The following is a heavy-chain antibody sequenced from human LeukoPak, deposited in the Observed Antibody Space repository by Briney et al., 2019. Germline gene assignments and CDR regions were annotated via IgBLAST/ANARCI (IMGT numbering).Heavy chain of an antibody. CDR1: GGSISSYY. J-gene: IGHJ4*02. CDR3: ARGGAGPLRD. D-gene: IGHD3-16*01. Sequence: SETLSLTCTVSGGSISSYYWSWIRQPPGKGLEWIGYIYYSGSTNYNPSLKSRVTISVDTSKNQFSLKLSSVTPADTAVYFCARGGAGPLRDWGQGTLVTVSS. V-gene: IGHV4-59*01. CDR2: IYYSGST.